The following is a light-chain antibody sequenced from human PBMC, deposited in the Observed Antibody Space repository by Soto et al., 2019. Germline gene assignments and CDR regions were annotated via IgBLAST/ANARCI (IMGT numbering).Light chain of an antibody. CDR2: EVT. V-gene: IGLV2-14*01. Sequence: QSVLTQPASVSGPPGQSITITCTGTTSDVGGDKFVSWYQHHPGKAPKLMIYEVTNRPSGVSDRFSGSKSGNTASLTISGLQAEDEADYYCSSYANNHYVVGTGTKVTVL. CDR3: SSYANNHYV. CDR1: TSDVGGDKF. J-gene: IGLJ1*01.